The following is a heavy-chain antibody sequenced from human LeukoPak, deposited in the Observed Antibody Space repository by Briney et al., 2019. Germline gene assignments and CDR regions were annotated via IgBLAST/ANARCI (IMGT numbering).Heavy chain of an antibody. CDR3: ARGRSGVAAAGINGWFDP. Sequence: SETLSLTCTVSGGSISSGDYYWSWIRQPPGKGLEWIGYIYYSGSTYYNPSLKSRVTISVDTSRNQFSLQLSSVTAADTAVYYCARGRSGVAAAGINGWFDPWGQGTLVTVSS. CDR1: GGSISSGDYY. CDR2: IYYSGST. V-gene: IGHV4-30-4*08. J-gene: IGHJ5*02. D-gene: IGHD6-13*01.